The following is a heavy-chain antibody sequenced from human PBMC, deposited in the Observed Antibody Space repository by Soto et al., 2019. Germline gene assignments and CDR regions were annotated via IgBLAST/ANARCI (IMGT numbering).Heavy chain of an antibody. J-gene: IGHJ6*02. D-gene: IGHD6-25*01. CDR3: ARIAAADRYVYYGMDV. V-gene: IGHV4-39*01. CDR2: IYYSGST. CDR1: GGSISTSSHY. Sequence: QLQLQESGPGLVKPSETLSLTCTVSGGSISTSSHYWGWIRQSPGKGLQWLGNIYYSGSTYYTPSLKSRLTISVDTSNNQFSLKLSSVTAADTAVYFYARIAAADRYVYYGMDVWGQGTTVTVSS.